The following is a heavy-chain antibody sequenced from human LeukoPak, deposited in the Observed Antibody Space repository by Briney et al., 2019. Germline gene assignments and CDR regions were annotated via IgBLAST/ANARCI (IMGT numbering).Heavy chain of an antibody. CDR2: ISSSGTVM. D-gene: IGHD1-20*01. CDR3: ARIITGTDY. CDR1: GSTFSDYY. Sequence: PGGSLRLSCAASGSTFSDYYMSWIRQAPGKGLDWVSYISSSGTVMYYADSVKGRFTISRDNAKNSLYLQMNSLRAEDTAVYYCARIITGTDYWGQGTLVTVSS. V-gene: IGHV3-11*01. J-gene: IGHJ4*02.